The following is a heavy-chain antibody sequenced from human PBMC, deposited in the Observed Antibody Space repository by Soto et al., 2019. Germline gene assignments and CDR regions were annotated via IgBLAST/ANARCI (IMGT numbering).Heavy chain of an antibody. J-gene: IGHJ3*02. CDR2: IFYSGST. CDR1: GASISSNPYY. D-gene: IGHD2-15*01. Sequence: QLQLQESGPGLVKPSETLSLTCSVSGASISSNPYYWGWIRQPPGKGLEWIGSIFYSGSTYYNPSLQSRVSISVETSKNHFSLNLNSVTAADTAVYYCATPNATSLSRGAFDIWGQGTMVTVSS. V-gene: IGHV4-39*02. CDR3: ATPNATSLSRGAFDI.